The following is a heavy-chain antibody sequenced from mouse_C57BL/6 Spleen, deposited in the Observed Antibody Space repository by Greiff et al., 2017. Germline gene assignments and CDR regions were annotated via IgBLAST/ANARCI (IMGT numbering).Heavy chain of an antibody. J-gene: IGHJ2*01. D-gene: IGHD2-3*01. CDR3: AGGGDGYYDY. CDR2: INPNNGGT. Sequence: VQLQQSGPELVKPGASVKISCKASGYTFTDYYMNWVKQSHGKSLEWIGDINPNNGGTSYNQKFKGKATLTVDKSSSTAYMELRSLTSEDSAVYYCAGGGDGYYDYWGQGTTLTVSS. V-gene: IGHV1-26*01. CDR1: GYTFTDYY.